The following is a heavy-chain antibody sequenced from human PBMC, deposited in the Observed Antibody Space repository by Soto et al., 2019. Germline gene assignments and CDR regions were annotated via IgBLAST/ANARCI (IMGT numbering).Heavy chain of an antibody. V-gene: IGHV3-23*01. CDR3: AKDYSYDSSGVLDY. J-gene: IGHJ4*02. CDR1: EFTFRGYA. Sequence: EVQLLESGGGLIEPGGSLRLSCAASEFTFRGYAMSWVHQAPGEGLEWVSDISDIGDITYYADYVKGRFTISTDDSKNTRILQMHSLRPVGTAVYFGAKDYSYDSSGVLDYWGQGTLVTVSS. CDR2: ISDIGDIT. D-gene: IGHD3-22*01.